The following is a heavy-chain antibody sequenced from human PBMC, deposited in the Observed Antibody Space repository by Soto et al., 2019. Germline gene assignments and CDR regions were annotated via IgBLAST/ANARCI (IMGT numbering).Heavy chain of an antibody. V-gene: IGHV1-2*04. Sequence: QVQLVQSGAEVKKPGASVTVSCRASGDTFTGYYMHWVRQAPGQGLEWVGWINPNSGVTKYAQKFQGWVNMTRDTSIRTVYMELSRLRSDDTAVYYCARESGGATATLDYYYFYMDVWGTGTTVTISS. CDR3: ARESGGATATLDYYYFYMDV. J-gene: IGHJ6*03. D-gene: IGHD5-12*01. CDR2: INPNSGVT. CDR1: GDTFTGYY.